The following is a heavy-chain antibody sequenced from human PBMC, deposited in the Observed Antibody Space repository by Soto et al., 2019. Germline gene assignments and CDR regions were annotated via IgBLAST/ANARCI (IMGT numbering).Heavy chain of an antibody. Sequence: GGSLRLSCAASGFTFITYAMSWVRQAPGKGLEWVSGMSSSGGSTYYADSVRGRFTISRDNSRNTLYLQMNSLRADDTAVYYCAKEIYDSIGYYRGGYFDYWGQGTLVTVSS. CDR2: MSSSGGST. CDR1: GFTFITYA. D-gene: IGHD3-22*01. J-gene: IGHJ4*02. V-gene: IGHV3-23*01. CDR3: AKEIYDSIGYYRGGYFDY.